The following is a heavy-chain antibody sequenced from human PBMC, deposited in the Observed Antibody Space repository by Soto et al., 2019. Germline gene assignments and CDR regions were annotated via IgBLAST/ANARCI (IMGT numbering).Heavy chain of an antibody. CDR1: GFTFSTYS. J-gene: IGHJ6*02. V-gene: IGHV3-21*01. CDR3: AREYTAWPLAYGLDV. Sequence: GGSLRLSCTASGFTFSTYSINWVRQAPGKGLEWVSSISSRSDIYYADSVNGRFTISRDNAKNSVSLQMNSLRAEDTAVYYCAREYTAWPLAYGLDVWGQGTTVTVSS. D-gene: IGHD2-2*02. CDR2: ISSRSDI.